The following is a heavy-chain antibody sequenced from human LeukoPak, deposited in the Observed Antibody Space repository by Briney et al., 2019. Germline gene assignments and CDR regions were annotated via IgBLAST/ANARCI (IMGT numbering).Heavy chain of an antibody. CDR1: GGSFSGYY. CDR3: ARGHVGSYAYYYYYDMDV. J-gene: IGHJ6*02. D-gene: IGHD2-8*01. CDR2: INHSEST. V-gene: IGHV4-34*01. Sequence: SETLSLTCAVYGGSFSGYYWSWIRQPPKKGLEWIGEINHSESTNYNPSLKSRVTISVDTSKNQFSLKVRSVTAADTAVYYCARGHVGSYAYYYYYDMDVWGQGTTVTVSS.